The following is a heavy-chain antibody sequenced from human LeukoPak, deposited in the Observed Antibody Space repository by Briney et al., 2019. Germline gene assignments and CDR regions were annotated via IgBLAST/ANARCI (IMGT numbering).Heavy chain of an antibody. CDR3: ARDQAVTGGWLDP. CDR1: GFTFSSYE. Sequence: GGSLRLSCAASGFTFSSYEMNWVRQAPGKGLEWVSYISSSGSTIYYADSVKGRFTISRDNAKNSLHLQMNSLRAEDTGLYYCARDQAVTGGWLDPWGQGTLVTVSS. D-gene: IGHD2-21*02. CDR2: ISSSGSTI. V-gene: IGHV3-48*03. J-gene: IGHJ5*02.